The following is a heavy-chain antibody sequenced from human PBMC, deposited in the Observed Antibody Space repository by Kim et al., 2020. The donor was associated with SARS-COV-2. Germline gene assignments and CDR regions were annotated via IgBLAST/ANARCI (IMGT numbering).Heavy chain of an antibody. V-gene: IGHV3-23*01. D-gene: IGHD5-18*01. J-gene: IGHJ1*01. CDR3: AKGEATYGYLSHPF. CDR1: GFTFSSYA. Sequence: GGSLRLSCAASGFTFSSYAMSWVRLAPGKGLEWVSAVTGSGDSTYYADSVTGRFTVSRDNSKNTLYLQLNGLRDEDTAVYYCAKGEATYGYLSHPFWGQG. CDR2: VTGSGDST.